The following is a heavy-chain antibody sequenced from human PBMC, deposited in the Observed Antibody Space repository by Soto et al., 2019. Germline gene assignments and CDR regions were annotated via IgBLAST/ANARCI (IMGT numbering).Heavy chain of an antibody. Sequence: EVQLVESGGGLVKPGGSLRLSCAASGFTFSSYSMNWVRQAPGTGLEWVSSISSSSSYIYYAVSVKGRFTISRHNAKNSLYLQMNSLRAEDTAVYYCARDIGYSSGCYALPGWFDPWGQGTLVTVSS. D-gene: IGHD6-19*01. V-gene: IGHV3-21*01. CDR2: ISSSSSYI. CDR3: ARDIGYSSGCYALPGWFDP. CDR1: GFTFSSYS. J-gene: IGHJ5*02.